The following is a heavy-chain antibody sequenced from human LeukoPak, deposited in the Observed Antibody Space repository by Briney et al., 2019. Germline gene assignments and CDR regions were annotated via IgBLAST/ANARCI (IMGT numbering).Heavy chain of an antibody. D-gene: IGHD1-1*01. J-gene: IGHJ3*02. V-gene: IGHV4-59*01. CDR3: ARDVHDAFDI. CDR2: IYYSGST. CDR1: GGSISNYY. Sequence: SETLSLTCTVSGGSISNYYWSWIRQPPGKGLEWIGYIYYSGSTNHNPSLKSRVTISVDTSKNQFSLKLSSVTAADTAVYYCARDVHDAFDIWGQGTMVTVSS.